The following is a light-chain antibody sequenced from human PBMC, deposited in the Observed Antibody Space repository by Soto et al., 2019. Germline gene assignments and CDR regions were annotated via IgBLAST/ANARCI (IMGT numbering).Light chain of an antibody. CDR2: DAP. Sequence: EIVLTQSPATLSLSPGERATLSCRASQGVRSFLAWCQRKPGQAPRLLIYDAPNRATGIPARFSGSGPGTYFTLTISSLEPEDFALYYCQHRSNWHGLTVGGGTKVEIK. V-gene: IGKV3D-11*01. CDR1: QGVRSF. J-gene: IGKJ4*01. CDR3: QHRSNWHGLT.